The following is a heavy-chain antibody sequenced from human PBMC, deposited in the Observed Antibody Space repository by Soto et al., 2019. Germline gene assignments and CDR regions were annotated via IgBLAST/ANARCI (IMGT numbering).Heavy chain of an antibody. V-gene: IGHV4-39*01. CDR1: GGSISSSSYY. D-gene: IGHD1-26*01. Sequence: SETLSLTCTVSGGSISSSSYYWGWIRQPPGKGLEWIGSIYYSGSTYYNPSLKSRVTISVDTSKNQFSLKLSSVTAADTAVYYCARLLGGSYLNWFDPWGQGTLVTVSS. J-gene: IGHJ5*02. CDR3: ARLLGGSYLNWFDP. CDR2: IYYSGST.